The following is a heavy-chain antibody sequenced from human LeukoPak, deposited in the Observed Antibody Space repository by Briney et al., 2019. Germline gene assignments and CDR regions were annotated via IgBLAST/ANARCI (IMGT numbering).Heavy chain of an antibody. V-gene: IGHV1-2*02. CDR3: ARDYSSDGFDI. CDR2: INPNSGGT. D-gene: IGHD2-21*01. Sequence: ASVKVSCKASGYTFPGYFLHWVRQAPGQGLEWMGWINPNSGGTKYAQKFQDRVIMTRDTSISTAYMELSRLRSGDTAVYYCARDYSSDGFDIWGQGTMVTVSS. CDR1: GYTFPGYF. J-gene: IGHJ3*02.